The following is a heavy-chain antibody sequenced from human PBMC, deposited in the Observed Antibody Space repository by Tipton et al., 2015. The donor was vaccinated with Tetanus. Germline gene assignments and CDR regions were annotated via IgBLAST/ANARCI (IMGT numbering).Heavy chain of an antibody. J-gene: IGHJ5*02. V-gene: IGHV4-59*01. CDR2: ISHRGST. Sequence: TLSLTCTVSGGSISSYYWSWIRQPPGEGLEWIGYISHRGSTNYNPSLTSRVTMSVDTSKNQFSLRLSSVTAADTAVYYCARVRRGCSGGGCYSSFDPWSQGTLVTVSS. CDR1: GGSISSYY. CDR3: ARVRRGCSGGGCYSSFDP. D-gene: IGHD2-15*01.